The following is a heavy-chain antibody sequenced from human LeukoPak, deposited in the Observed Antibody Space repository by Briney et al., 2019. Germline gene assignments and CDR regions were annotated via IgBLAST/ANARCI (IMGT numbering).Heavy chain of an antibody. CDR3: AKLGDILTGYPYYFDC. D-gene: IGHD3-9*01. CDR2: ISGSGGST. J-gene: IGHJ4*02. Sequence: HPGGSLRLSCAASGFTFSSYAMSWVRQAPGKGLEWVSAISGSGGSTYYADSVKGRFTISRDNSKNTLYLQMNSLRAEDTAVYYCAKLGDILTGYPYYFDCWGQGTLATVSS. V-gene: IGHV3-23*01. CDR1: GFTFSSYA.